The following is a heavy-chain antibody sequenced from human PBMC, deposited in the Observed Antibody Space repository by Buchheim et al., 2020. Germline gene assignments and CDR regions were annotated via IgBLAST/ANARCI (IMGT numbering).Heavy chain of an antibody. CDR1: GFTFSSYW. CDR2: IKEDGSEK. Sequence: EVQVVESGGGLVQTGGSLRVSCAGSGFTFSSYWMGWVRQAPGRGLEWVATIKEDGSEKYYVDSVKGRFTISRGNAKNSLYLQMNSLRAEDTAVYYCARLDRTVAGVIDYWGQGTL. V-gene: IGHV3-7*01. D-gene: IGHD3-16*01. CDR3: ARLDRTVAGVIDY. J-gene: IGHJ4*02.